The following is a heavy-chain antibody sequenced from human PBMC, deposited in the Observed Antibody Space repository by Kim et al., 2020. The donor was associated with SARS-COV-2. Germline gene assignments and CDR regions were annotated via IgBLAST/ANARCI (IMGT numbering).Heavy chain of an antibody. V-gene: IGHV3-15*01. J-gene: IGHJ6*02. Sequence: GRFTISRDDSKNTLYLQMNSLKTEDTAVYYCTTLWFGELLSYYYYYGMDVWGQGTTVTVSS. D-gene: IGHD3-10*01. CDR3: TTLWFGELLSYYYYYGMDV.